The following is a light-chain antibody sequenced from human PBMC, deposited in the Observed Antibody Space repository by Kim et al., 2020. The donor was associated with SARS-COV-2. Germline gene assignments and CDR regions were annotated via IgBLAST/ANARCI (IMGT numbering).Light chain of an antibody. CDR1: QDIAYY. CDR3: QKYDSAPWT. V-gene: IGKV1-27*01. J-gene: IGKJ1*01. CDR2: AAS. Sequence: ASVGAGVPITCRASQDIAYYLAWYQQKPGKVPNLLVYAASALKSGVPSRFSGNSSGTDFTLTISNLQPEDVATYCCQKYDSAPWTFGQGTKVDIK.